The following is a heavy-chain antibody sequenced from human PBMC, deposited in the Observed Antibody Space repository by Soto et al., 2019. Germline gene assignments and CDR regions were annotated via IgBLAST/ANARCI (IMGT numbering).Heavy chain of an antibody. V-gene: IGHV4-34*01. CDR1: GGSFSGYY. Sequence: SETLSLTCAVYGGSFSGYYWSWIRQPPGKGLEWIGEINHSGSTNYNPSLKSRVTISVDTSKNQFSLKLSSVTAADTAVYYCARRVDDYIWGSYRYVLDYWGQGTLVTVS. CDR2: INHSGST. D-gene: IGHD3-16*02. CDR3: ARRVDDYIWGSYRYVLDY. J-gene: IGHJ4*02.